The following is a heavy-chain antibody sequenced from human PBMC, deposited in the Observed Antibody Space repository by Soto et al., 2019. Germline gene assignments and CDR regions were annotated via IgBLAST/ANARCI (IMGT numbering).Heavy chain of an antibody. Sequence: SQTLSLTCAISGDSVSSNSAAWNWIRQSPSRGLEWLGRTYYRSKWYNDYAVSVKSRITINQDTSKNQFSLQLNSVTHEDTAVYYCARVFYDFWSGFPFMDVWGQGNTVNVSS. CDR3: ARVFYDFWSGFPFMDV. CDR2: TYYRSKWYN. V-gene: IGHV6-1*01. J-gene: IGHJ6*02. CDR1: GDSVSSNSAA. D-gene: IGHD3-3*01.